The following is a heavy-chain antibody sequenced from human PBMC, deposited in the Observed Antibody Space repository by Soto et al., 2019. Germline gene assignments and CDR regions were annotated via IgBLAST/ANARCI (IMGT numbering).Heavy chain of an antibody. J-gene: IGHJ4*02. CDR2: IKKDGSEK. CDR3: ARDYYDSSGLDY. CDR1: GFTFSNYW. Sequence: EVQLVESGGGLVQPGGSLRLSCAASGFTFSNYWMSWVRQAPGKGLEWVAKIKKDGSEKYDVDSVKGRFTISRDNAKNSLYLQMNSLRADDTAVYYCARDYYDSSGLDYWGQGTLVTVSS. V-gene: IGHV3-7*03. D-gene: IGHD3-22*01.